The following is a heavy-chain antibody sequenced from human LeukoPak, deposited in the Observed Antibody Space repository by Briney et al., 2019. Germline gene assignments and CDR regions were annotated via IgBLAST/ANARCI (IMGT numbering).Heavy chain of an antibody. V-gene: IGHV5-51*01. Sequence: GESLKISCKGSGYSFTSYWIGWVRQMPGKGLEWMGIIYPGDSDTGYSPSFQGQVTISADKSISTAYLQWSSLKASDTAMYYCATGPIAARRILRRYFDYWGQGTLVTVSS. CDR1: GYSFTSYW. D-gene: IGHD6-6*01. CDR2: IYPGDSDT. J-gene: IGHJ4*02. CDR3: ATGPIAARRILRRYFDY.